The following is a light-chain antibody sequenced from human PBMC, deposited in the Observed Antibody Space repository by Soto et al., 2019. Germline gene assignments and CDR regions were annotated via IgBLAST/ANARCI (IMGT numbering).Light chain of an antibody. V-gene: IGLV2-14*02. CDR3: SSYTTTSNYV. CDR2: QVN. CDR1: ISDVGSYDL. J-gene: IGLJ6*01. Sequence: QSALTQPASVSGSPGQSITISCTGSISDVGSYDLVSWYQQHPGKAPKLMIYQVNRRPSGVSNRFFGSKSGNTASLAISGLQAEDEADYYCSSYTTTSNYVFGTGTQLTVL.